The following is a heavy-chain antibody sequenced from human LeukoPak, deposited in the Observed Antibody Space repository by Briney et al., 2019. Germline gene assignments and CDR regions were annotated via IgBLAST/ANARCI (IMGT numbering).Heavy chain of an antibody. CDR1: GFIFSSYA. V-gene: IGHV3-23*01. CDR2: ISGSGGST. D-gene: IGHD2/OR15-2a*01. Sequence: GGSLTLSCAASGFIFSSYAMSWVRQAPGKGLEWVSTISGSGGSTYYADSVKGRFTISRDNSKNTVYLQMNSLRAEDTAVYYCAKDKNDRGDYYYMDVWGKGTTVTVSS. J-gene: IGHJ6*03. CDR3: AKDKNDRGDYYYMDV.